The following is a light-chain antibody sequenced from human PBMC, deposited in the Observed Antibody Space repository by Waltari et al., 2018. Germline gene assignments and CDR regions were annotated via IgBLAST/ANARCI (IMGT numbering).Light chain of an antibody. V-gene: IGKV3-15*01. CDR2: DAS. Sequence: EVVMTQSPATLSVFPGESATLSCRASQTVSSNLAWYQQRPGQAPRLLIFDASTRAPYVPARFSGSGSGTEFTLTIRSLQSEDSAVYYCQQYNRWPPITFGQGTRLEIK. J-gene: IGKJ5*01. CDR3: QQYNRWPPIT. CDR1: QTVSSN.